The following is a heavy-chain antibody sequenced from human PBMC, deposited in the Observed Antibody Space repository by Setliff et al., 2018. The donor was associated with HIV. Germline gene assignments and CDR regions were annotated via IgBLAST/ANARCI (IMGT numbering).Heavy chain of an antibody. V-gene: IGHV4-34*01. CDR1: GGSFNGYY. D-gene: IGHD6-19*01. CDR3: ASSEGVADRFDY. CDR2: INHSGST. J-gene: IGHJ4*02. Sequence: SETLSLTCAVYGGSFNGYYWSWIRQPPGKGLEWIGEINHSGSTNYNPSLKSRVTISVDTSKNQFSLKLSSVTAADTAVYYCASSEGVADRFDYWGQGTLVTVSS.